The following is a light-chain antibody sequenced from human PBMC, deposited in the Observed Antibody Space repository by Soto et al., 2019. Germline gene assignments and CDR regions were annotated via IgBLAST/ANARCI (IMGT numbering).Light chain of an antibody. V-gene: IGKV1-39*01. CDR1: QSISSY. CDR2: AAS. J-gene: IGKJ5*01. CDR3: QQSYSTLPLT. Sequence: DIQMTQSPSSLSASVGDRVTITCRASQSISSYLNWYQQKPGKAPKLLIYAASSLQSGVPSRFSGSGSGTDFTLTISSLQPEDFATYYCQQSYSTLPLTFGQGTRLEMK.